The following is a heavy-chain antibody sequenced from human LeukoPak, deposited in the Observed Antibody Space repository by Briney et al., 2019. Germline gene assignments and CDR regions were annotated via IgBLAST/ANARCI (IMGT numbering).Heavy chain of an antibody. J-gene: IGHJ1*01. D-gene: IGHD2-15*01. V-gene: IGHV3-30-3*01. CDR3: ARVPSWYCSGGSCYHFQH. Sequence: GRSLRLSCAASGFTFSSYAMHWVRQAPGKGLEWVAFISYDGSNKYYADSVKGRFTISRDNSKNTLYLQMNSLRTEDTAVYYCARVPSWYCSGGSCYHFQHWGQGTLVTVSP. CDR1: GFTFSSYA. CDR2: ISYDGSNK.